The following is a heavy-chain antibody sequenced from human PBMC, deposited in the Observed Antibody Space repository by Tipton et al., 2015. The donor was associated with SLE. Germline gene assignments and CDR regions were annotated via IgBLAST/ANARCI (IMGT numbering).Heavy chain of an antibody. V-gene: IGHV4-4*02. CDR1: GGSISSSNW. D-gene: IGHD6-13*01. CDR2: IYHSGST. Sequence: SLRLSCAVSGGSISSSNWWSWVRQPPGKGLEWIGEIYHSGSTNYNPSLKSRVTISVDKSKNQFSLKLSSVTAADTAVYYCARGASAAALGAFDIWGQGTMVTVSS. CDR3: ARGASAAALGAFDI. J-gene: IGHJ3*02.